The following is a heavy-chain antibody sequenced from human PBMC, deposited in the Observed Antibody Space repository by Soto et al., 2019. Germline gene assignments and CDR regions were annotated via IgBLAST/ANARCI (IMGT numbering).Heavy chain of an antibody. CDR3: ARSRVRGGYYFDY. Sequence: ASVKVSCKASGYTFTTYAIHWVRQAPGQSLEWMGWINTDNGNTYYSQKMQARVTITRDTSASTAYMGLSRLRSEDTAVYYCARSRVRGGYYFDYWGQGALVTVSS. J-gene: IGHJ4*02. CDR1: GYTFTTYA. V-gene: IGHV1-3*04. D-gene: IGHD3-16*01. CDR2: INTDNGNT.